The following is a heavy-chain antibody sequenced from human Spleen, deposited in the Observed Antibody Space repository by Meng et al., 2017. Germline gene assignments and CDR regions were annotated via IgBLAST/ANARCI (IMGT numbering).Heavy chain of an antibody. D-gene: IGHD5-18*01. CDR3: SRRINTAGGWFDS. CDR1: GGSIGSNSYH. J-gene: IGHJ5*01. Sequence: QLQLQESGPGLVKPSATLSLTCPVSGGSIGSNSYHWGWIRQPPGKGLEWVGTIDYSGTTYSNSSLKSRVTISLDTSRNQFSLKLTSVTAADTAVYYCSRRINTAGGWFDSWGQGTLVTVSS. V-gene: IGHV4-39*01. CDR2: IDYSGTT.